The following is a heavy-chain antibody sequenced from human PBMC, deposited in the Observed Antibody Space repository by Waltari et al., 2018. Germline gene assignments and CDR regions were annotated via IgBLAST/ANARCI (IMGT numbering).Heavy chain of an antibody. V-gene: IGHV4-4*07. J-gene: IGHJ4*02. CDR1: GGSISSYY. Sequence: QVPLQESGPGLVTPSETLSLTCTVSGGSISSYYSRWIRQPAGKRLEWIGRIYTRGATNYNPSLKSRVTMSVETSKNQLSLKLSSVTAADTAVYYCARAGYSGYGGDEIDYWGQGTLVTVSS. D-gene: IGHD5-12*01. CDR2: IYTRGAT. CDR3: ARAGYSGYGGDEIDY.